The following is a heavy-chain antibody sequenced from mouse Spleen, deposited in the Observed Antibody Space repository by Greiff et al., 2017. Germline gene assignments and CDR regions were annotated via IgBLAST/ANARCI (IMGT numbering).Heavy chain of an antibody. V-gene: IGHV1-82*01. Sequence: VQLQQSGPELVKPGASVKISCKASGYAFSSSWMNWVKQRPGKGLEWIGRIYPGDGDTNYNGKFKGKATLTADKSSSTAYMQLSSLTSEDSAVYFCARGFYDGSGGFAYWGQGTLVTVSA. J-gene: IGHJ3*01. CDR3: ARGFYDGSGGFAY. CDR2: IYPGDGDT. D-gene: IGHD2-3*01. CDR1: GYAFSSSW.